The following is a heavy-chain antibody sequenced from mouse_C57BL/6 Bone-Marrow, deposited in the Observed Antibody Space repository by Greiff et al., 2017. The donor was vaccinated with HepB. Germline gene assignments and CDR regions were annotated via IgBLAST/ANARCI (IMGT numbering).Heavy chain of an antibody. J-gene: IGHJ1*03. V-gene: IGHV5-4*01. Sequence: EVQGVESGGGLVKPGGSLKLSCAASGFTFSSYAMSWVRQTPEKRLEWVATISDGGSYTYYPDNVKGRFTISRDNAKNNLYLQMSHLKSEDTAMYYCARDKNSPWYFDVWGTGTTVTVSS. CDR2: ISDGGSYT. CDR3: ARDKNSPWYFDV. CDR1: GFTFSSYA.